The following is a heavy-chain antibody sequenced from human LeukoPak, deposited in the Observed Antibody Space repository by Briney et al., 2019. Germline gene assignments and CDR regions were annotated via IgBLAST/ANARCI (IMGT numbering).Heavy chain of an antibody. Sequence: ASVKVSCKTSAYSFTGYFFHWIRQAPGQGLEWMGWINANSGDTNYAQQFQGRLTMTRDRSINTVYMELSRLRTDDTAVYYCARDFSWGVDSWGQGTLVTVSS. D-gene: IGHD3-10*01. J-gene: IGHJ4*02. CDR1: AYSFTGYF. CDR2: INANSGDT. V-gene: IGHV1-2*02. CDR3: ARDFSWGVDS.